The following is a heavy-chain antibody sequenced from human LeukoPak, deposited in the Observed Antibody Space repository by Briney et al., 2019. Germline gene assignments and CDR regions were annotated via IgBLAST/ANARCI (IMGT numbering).Heavy chain of an antibody. CDR1: GGSISSYY. D-gene: IGHD3-10*01. Sequence: PSETLSLTCTVSGGSISSYYWSWIRQPPGKGLEWIGYIYYSGSTNYNPSLKSRVTISVDTSKNQFSLKLSSVTAADTAVYYCARDGPMVRGVMAYAFDIWGQGTMVTVSS. CDR3: ARDGPMVRGVMAYAFDI. CDR2: IYYSGST. V-gene: IGHV4-59*01. J-gene: IGHJ3*02.